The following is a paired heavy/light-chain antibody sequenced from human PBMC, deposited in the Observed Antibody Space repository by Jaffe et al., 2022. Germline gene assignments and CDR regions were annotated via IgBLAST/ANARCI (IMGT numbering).Light chain of an antibody. CDR1: KLGDKF. CDR2: QHD. V-gene: IGLV3-1*01. J-gene: IGLJ2*01. Sequence: SYELTQPPSVSVSPGQTASITCSGDKLGDKFGYWYQQKPGQSPVLLIYQHDKRPSGIPERFSGSTSGNTATLTISGTQVMDEADYYCQAWDSSTVVFGGGTKLTVL. CDR3: QAWDSSTVV.
Heavy chain of an antibody. CDR3: ARSNGRYCGGGACYAFDI. D-gene: IGHD2-15*01. CDR1: GYTFTTYY. CDR2: ISPKSGGT. V-gene: IGHV1-2*02. J-gene: IGHJ3*02. Sequence: QVQLVQSGAEVKKPGASVRVSCKASGYTFTTYYLHWIRQAPGQGLEWMGWISPKSGGTNYAQKFEGRVTMTRDTSISTVYMELSRLRSDDTAGYYCARSNGRYCGGGACYAFDIWGQGTMVTVSS.